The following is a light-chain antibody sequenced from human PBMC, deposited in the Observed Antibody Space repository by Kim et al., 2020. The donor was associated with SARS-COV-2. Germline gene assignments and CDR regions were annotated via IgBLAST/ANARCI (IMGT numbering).Light chain of an antibody. V-gene: IGLV3-25*03. CDR1: ELPKKY. CDR2: KDT. Sequence: VSPGQTARITCSGDELPKKYGYWYQQKPGQAPVLVIYKDTERPSGIPERFSGSSSGTTVTLTITGVQAEDEGDYYCQSADSSHTYHFGGGTQLTVL. J-gene: IGLJ2*01. CDR3: QSADSSHTYH.